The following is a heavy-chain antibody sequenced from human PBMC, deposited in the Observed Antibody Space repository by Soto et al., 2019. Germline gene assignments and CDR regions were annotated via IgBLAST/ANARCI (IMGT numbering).Heavy chain of an antibody. V-gene: IGHV3-21*06. J-gene: IGHJ5*02. CDR1: GFTFSAYN. D-gene: IGHD4-17*01. Sequence: EVQLVESGGGLVKPGGSLRLSCAASGFTFSAYNMNWVRQPPGKGLEWVSSITSSSSSIYYAAALKGRFTVYRDNAKHSLYLQINSLRAEDTAVYYCASHYGDNGWFDPWGQGTLVTVSS. CDR2: ITSSSSSI. CDR3: ASHYGDNGWFDP.